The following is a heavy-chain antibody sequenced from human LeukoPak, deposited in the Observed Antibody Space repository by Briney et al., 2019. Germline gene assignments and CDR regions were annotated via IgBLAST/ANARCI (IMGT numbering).Heavy chain of an antibody. J-gene: IGHJ6*02. CDR2: INSDGSST. D-gene: IGHD5-18*01. CDR1: GFTFSSYW. Sequence: PGGSLRLSCAASGFTFSSYWMHWVRQAPGKGLVWVSRINSDGSSTSYADSVKGRFTISRDNAKNTLYLQMNSLRAEDTAVYYCARDRRYSYGYYGTDVWGQGTTVTASS. V-gene: IGHV3-74*01. CDR3: ARDRRYSYGYYGTDV.